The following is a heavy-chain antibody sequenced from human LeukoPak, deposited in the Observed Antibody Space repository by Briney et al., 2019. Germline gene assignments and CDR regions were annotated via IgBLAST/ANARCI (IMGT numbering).Heavy chain of an antibody. J-gene: IGHJ4*02. CDR3: ATNPLYYDILTGTIFDY. CDR2: ISYDGSNK. CDR1: GSTFSSYA. V-gene: IGHV3-30*04. D-gene: IGHD3-9*01. Sequence: GRSLRLSCAASGSTFSSYAMHWVRQAPGKGLEWVAVISYDGSNKYYADSVKGRFTISRDNSKNTLYLQMNSLRAEDTAVYYCATNPLYYDILTGTIFDYWGQGTLVTVSS.